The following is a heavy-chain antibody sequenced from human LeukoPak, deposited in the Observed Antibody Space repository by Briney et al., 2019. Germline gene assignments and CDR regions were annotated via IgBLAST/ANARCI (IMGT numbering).Heavy chain of an antibody. Sequence: ASVKVSCKASGYIFISYYMHWVRQAPGQGLERMGTINPSGGSTSYAQKFQGRVTMTRDTSTSTVYMDLSSLRSEDTAVYFCARAMTTNWYYFDYWGQGTLVTVSS. CDR2: INPSGGST. V-gene: IGHV1-46*01. D-gene: IGHD1-1*01. CDR1: GYIFISYY. CDR3: ARAMTTNWYYFDY. J-gene: IGHJ4*02.